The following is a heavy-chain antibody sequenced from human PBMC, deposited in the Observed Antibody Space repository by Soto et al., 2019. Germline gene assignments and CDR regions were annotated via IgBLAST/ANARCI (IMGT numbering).Heavy chain of an antibody. V-gene: IGHV1-69*13. D-gene: IGHD5-18*01. J-gene: IGHJ5*02. Sequence: SVKVSCKASGGTFSSYAISWVRQAPGQGLEWMGGIIPIFGTANYAQKFQGRVTITADESTSTAYMELSSLRSEDTAVDYCAREYSYAPRRILRHWSDPCGQGTLVT. CDR2: IIPIFGTA. CDR1: GGTFSSYA. CDR3: AREYSYAPRRILRHWSDP.